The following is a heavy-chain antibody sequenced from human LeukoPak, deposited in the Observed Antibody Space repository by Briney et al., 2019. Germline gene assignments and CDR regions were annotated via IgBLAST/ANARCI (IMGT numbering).Heavy chain of an antibody. V-gene: IGHV3-30*02. J-gene: IGHJ6*03. CDR1: GFTFREYG. CDR3: AKDPGASVSGFHMDV. CDR2: IWSDGNNR. D-gene: IGHD2-8*02. Sequence: GGSLRLSCAASGFTFREYGMHWVRQATGKGLEWVSFIWSDGNNRFYADSVKGRFTISRDNSKNMLYLQKDTLRAEDTALYYCAKDPGASVSGFHMDVWGKGTTVIVSS.